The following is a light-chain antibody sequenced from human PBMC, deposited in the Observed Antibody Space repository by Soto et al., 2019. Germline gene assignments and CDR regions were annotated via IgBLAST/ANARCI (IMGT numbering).Light chain of an antibody. CDR1: SSDVGGYNY. V-gene: IGLV2-14*03. J-gene: IGLJ1*01. CDR2: DVS. Sequence: QSALTQPASVSGSPGQSITISCTGTSSDVGGYNYASWYQQHPGKAPKVMIYDVSDRPSGVSDRFSGSKSGNTASLTISGLQAEDEGDYYCSSYTRSTTRVFGTGTKVTVL. CDR3: SSYTRSTTRV.